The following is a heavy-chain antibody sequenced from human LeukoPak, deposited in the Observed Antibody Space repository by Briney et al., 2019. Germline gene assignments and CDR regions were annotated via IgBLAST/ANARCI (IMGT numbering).Heavy chain of an antibody. CDR3: ARAEGYADDFDY. CDR1: GFTFSSYG. CDR2: IWYDGSNK. J-gene: IGHJ4*02. D-gene: IGHD5-18*01. V-gene: IGHV3-33*01. Sequence: QPGRSLTLSCAASGFTFSSYGMHWVRQAPGKGLEGVAVIWYDGSNKYYADSVKGRFTISRDNSKNTLYLQMNSLRAEDTAVYYCARAEGYADDFDYWGQGTLVTVSS.